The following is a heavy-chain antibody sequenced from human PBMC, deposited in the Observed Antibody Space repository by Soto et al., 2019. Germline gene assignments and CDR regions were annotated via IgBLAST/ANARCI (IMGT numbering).Heavy chain of an antibody. V-gene: IGHV1-3*01. D-gene: IGHD3-22*01. CDR2: INAGNGNT. CDR1: GYTFTSYA. Sequence: GASVKVSCKASGYTFTSYAMHWVRQAPGQRLEWMGWINAGNGNTKQSQKFQGRVTITRDTSASTAYMELSSLRAEDTAVYYCARDGPYDSSGYYVDYWGQGTLVTVSS. J-gene: IGHJ4*02. CDR3: ARDGPYDSSGYYVDY.